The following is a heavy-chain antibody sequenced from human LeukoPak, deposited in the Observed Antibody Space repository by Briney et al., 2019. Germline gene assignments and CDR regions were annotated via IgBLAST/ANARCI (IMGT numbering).Heavy chain of an antibody. J-gene: IGHJ4*02. V-gene: IGHV4-59*01. CDR2: IYYSGST. CDR3: AREDSSGWYPYYFDY. Sequence: SETLFLTCTVSGGSISSYYWSWIRQPPGKGLEWIGYIYYSGSTNYNPSLKSRVTISVDTSKNQFSLKLSSVTAADTAVYYCAREDSSGWYPYYFDYWGQGTLVTVSS. CDR1: GGSISSYY. D-gene: IGHD6-19*01.